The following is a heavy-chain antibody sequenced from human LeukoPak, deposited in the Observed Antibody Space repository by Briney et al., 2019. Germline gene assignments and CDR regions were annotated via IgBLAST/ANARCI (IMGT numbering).Heavy chain of an antibody. D-gene: IGHD4-17*01. CDR1: GFTFSSYS. J-gene: IGHJ4*02. Sequence: PGGSLRLSCAASGFTFSSYSMNWVRQAPGKGLEWVSYISSSSSTIYYADSVKGRFTISRDNAKNSLYLQMNSVRGEDTAVYYCARGGVTTRGYWGQGTLVTVSS. V-gene: IGHV3-48*01. CDR2: ISSSSSTI. CDR3: ARGGVTTRGY.